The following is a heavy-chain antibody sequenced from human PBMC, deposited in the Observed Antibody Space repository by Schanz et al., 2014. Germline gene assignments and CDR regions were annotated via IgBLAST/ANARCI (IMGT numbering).Heavy chain of an antibody. D-gene: IGHD3-9*01. Sequence: EVQLVESGGGWVQPGGSLRLSCAASGFSFSDHAMDWVRQAAGKGLEWVGRVRKKEFSDDTEEYAASVRGRFTISRDDSKNVVNLQMNGLKTEDTAMYYCVREGSTTPVAGLRSFDWLGRFDYWGQGALVTGSS. CDR2: VRKKEFSDDTE. CDR1: GFSFSDHA. CDR3: VREGSTTPVAGLRSFDWLGRFDY. J-gene: IGHJ4*02. V-gene: IGHV3-72*01.